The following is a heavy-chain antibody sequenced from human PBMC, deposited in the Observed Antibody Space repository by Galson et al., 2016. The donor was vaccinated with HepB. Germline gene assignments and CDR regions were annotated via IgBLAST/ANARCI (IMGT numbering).Heavy chain of an antibody. J-gene: IGHJ5*02. CDR1: GYSFTNYW. CDR3: ARVGSDILTGSDNWFDP. V-gene: IGHV5-10-1*01. CDR2: IDPSDSYT. D-gene: IGHD3-9*01. Sequence: QSGAEVKKPGESLRISCKGSGYSFTNYWISWVRQMPGKGLEWMGRIDPSDSYTNYSPSFQGHVTFSADKSLSTVYLHWSSLKASDTAMYYCARVGSDILTGSDNWFDPWGKGTLVTVSS.